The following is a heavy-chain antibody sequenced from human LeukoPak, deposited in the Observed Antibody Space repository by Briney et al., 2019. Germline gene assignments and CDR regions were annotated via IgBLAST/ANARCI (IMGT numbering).Heavy chain of an antibody. D-gene: IGHD3-10*01. CDR2: INPNSGGT. CDR1: GYTFTGYY. J-gene: IGHJ6*03. V-gene: IGHV1-2*02. CDR3: ARALLWFGELSIYMDV. Sequence: ASVKVSCKASGYTFTGYYMHWVRQAPGQGLEWMGWINPNSGGTNYAQKFQGRVTMTRDTSISTAYMELSRLRSDDTAVYYCARALLWFGELSIYMDVWGKGTTVTISS.